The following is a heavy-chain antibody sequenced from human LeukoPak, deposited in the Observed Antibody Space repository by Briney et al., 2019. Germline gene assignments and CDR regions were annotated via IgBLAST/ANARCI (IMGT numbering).Heavy chain of an antibody. Sequence: SETLSLTCTVSGGSISSYYWSWIRQPPGKGLEWIGYIYYSGSTNYNPSLKSRVTISVDTSKNQFSLKLSSVTAADTAVYYCARGAARSHHYGMDVWGQGTTVTVSS. J-gene: IGHJ6*02. V-gene: IGHV4-59*08. CDR3: ARGAARSHHYGMDV. D-gene: IGHD6-6*01. CDR2: IYYSGST. CDR1: GGSISSYY.